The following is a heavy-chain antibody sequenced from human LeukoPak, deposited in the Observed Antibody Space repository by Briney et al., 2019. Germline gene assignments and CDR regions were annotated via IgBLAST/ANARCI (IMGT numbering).Heavy chain of an antibody. J-gene: IGHJ5*02. D-gene: IGHD2-2*01. CDR2: MNPNSGNT. CDR1: GYTFTSYD. CDR3: ARGWPSSYQLVFCQEERNWFEP. V-gene: IGHV1-8*01. Sequence: ASVKVSCKASGYTFTSYDINWVRQATGQGLEWMGWMNPNSGNTGYAQKFQGRVTMTRNTSISTAYMELSSLRSEDTAVYYCARGWPSSYQLVFCQEERNWFEPWGQGTLVTVSS.